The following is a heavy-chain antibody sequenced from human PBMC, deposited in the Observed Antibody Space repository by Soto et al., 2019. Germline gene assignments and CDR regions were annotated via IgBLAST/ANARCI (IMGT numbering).Heavy chain of an antibody. D-gene: IGHD2-2*01. J-gene: IGHJ4*02. Sequence: VQLVQSGAEVKKPGASVRVSCKASGYTFINYYIHWVRQAPGQGLEWMGPVNPGYGSTNYAQKFQGRLTMTRDTSTTTVYMEVSSLTSEDTAVYYCVRTESECRTTGCSYYFDSWGQGTRVTVAS. CDR3: VRTESECRTTGCSYYFDS. CDR2: VNPGYGST. V-gene: IGHV1-46*03. CDR1: GYTFINYY.